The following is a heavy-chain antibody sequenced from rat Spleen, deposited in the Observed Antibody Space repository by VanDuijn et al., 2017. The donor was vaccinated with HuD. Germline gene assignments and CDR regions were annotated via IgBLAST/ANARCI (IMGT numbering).Heavy chain of an antibody. CDR3: TRWGDWEGFAY. CDR2: ISPTGGST. D-gene: IGHD5-1*01. J-gene: IGHJ3*01. Sequence: EVQLVESGGGLVQPGRSLKLSCAASGFSFSNYGMHWIRRAQTKGLEWVASISPTGGSTYYPDSVRGRFTISRDNAENTAYLQMNSLRSEDTATYYCTRWGDWEGFAYWGQGTLVTVSS. CDR1: GFSFSNYG. V-gene: IGHV5-19*01.